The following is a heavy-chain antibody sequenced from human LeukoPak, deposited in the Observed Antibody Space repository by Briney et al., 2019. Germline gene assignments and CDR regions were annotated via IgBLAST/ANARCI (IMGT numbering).Heavy chain of an antibody. CDR3: AKVALYGDYVLSYPTDPQPFHYFDY. J-gene: IGHJ4*02. CDR2: ISGSGGST. CDR1: GFAFSSYA. Sequence: GGSLRLSCAASGFAFSSYAMSWVRQAPGKGLEWVSAISGSGGSTYYADSVKGRFTISRDNSKNTLYLQMNSLSAEDTAVYYCAKVALYGDYVLSYPTDPQPFHYFDYWGQGTLVTVSS. V-gene: IGHV3-23*01. D-gene: IGHD4-17*01.